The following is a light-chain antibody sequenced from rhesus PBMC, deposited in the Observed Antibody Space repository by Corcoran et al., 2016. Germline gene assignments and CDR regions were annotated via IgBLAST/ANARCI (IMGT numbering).Light chain of an antibody. CDR1: RNIFSW. Sequence: DIQMTQSPSSLSASVGDTVTITCRASRNIFSWLAWYQQKPGKAPKPLIYRTSTLKRGVPSRFSGSGSGTDFTLTISSLQSEDFATYYCQQYNNSPLTFGGGTNVEIK. V-gene: IGKV1-22*01. CDR2: RTS. J-gene: IGKJ4*01. CDR3: QQYNNSPLT.